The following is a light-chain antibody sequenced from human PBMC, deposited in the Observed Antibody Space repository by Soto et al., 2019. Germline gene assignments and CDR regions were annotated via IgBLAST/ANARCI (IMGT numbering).Light chain of an antibody. CDR1: SGSIANNY. V-gene: IGLV6-57*04. CDR2: ENN. Sequence: NFMLTQPHSVSESPGKTLSLSCTRSSGSIANNYVQWYQQRPGSAPTTVIYENNHRLSGVPDRFSGSTDCSSNSAALTSSGLQTEDEADYYCQSYDSDFVGFGGGTKLTVL. CDR3: QSYDSDFVG. J-gene: IGLJ2*01.